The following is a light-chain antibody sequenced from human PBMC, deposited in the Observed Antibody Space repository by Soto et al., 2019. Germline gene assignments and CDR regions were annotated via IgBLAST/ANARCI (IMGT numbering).Light chain of an antibody. V-gene: IGKV3-15*01. CDR3: QQFNTWPPGIN. J-gene: IGKJ5*01. CDR1: QSISVN. CDR2: GAS. Sequence: EIVRTQSPATLSVSPVERVTLSCRSSQSISVNLAWYQQKPGQAPRLLIYGASTRATGVPARFSGGGSGTEFYLIISSLQSEDFAVYYCQQFNTWPPGINFGQGTRLEIK.